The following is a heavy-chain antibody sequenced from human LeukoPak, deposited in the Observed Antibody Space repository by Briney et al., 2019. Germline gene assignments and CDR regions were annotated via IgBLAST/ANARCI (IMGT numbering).Heavy chain of an antibody. CDR1: GGSISSGSYY. Sequence: PSETLSLTCTVSGGSISSGSYYWRWIRQPAGKGLEWIGRIYTSGSTNYNPSLKSRVTISIDTSKNQFSLKLSSVTAADTAVYYCARDLGYSSSWYNYWGQGTLVTVSS. J-gene: IGHJ4*02. V-gene: IGHV4-61*02. D-gene: IGHD6-13*01. CDR3: ARDLGYSSSWYNY. CDR2: IYTSGST.